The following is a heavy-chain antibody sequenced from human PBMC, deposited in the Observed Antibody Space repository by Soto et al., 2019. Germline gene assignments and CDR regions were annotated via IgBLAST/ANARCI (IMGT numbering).Heavy chain of an antibody. V-gene: IGHV3-74*01. Sequence: EVQLVESGGGLLQPGGSLRLSCAASGFTFSNYWMNWVRQAPGKGLVWVSRINSDGSTTNYADSVKGRFTISRDNAKNTLHLHMNSLRADDTAVYYCARIDFWSGMDVWGQGTTVTVSS. D-gene: IGHD3-3*01. CDR3: ARIDFWSGMDV. J-gene: IGHJ6*02. CDR2: INSDGSTT. CDR1: GFTFSNYW.